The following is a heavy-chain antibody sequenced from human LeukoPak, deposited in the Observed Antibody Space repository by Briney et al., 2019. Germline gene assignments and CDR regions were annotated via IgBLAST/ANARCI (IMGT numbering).Heavy chain of an antibody. D-gene: IGHD3-10*01. J-gene: IGHJ6*03. Sequence: GGSLRLSCAASGFTFSSYAMSWVRQAPGKGLEWVSAISGSGGSTYYADSVKGRFTISRDNSKNTLSLQMNSLRAEDTAVYYCAKDPNYGSGSYYYYMDVWGKGTTVTISS. V-gene: IGHV3-23*01. CDR2: ISGSGGST. CDR1: GFTFSSYA. CDR3: AKDPNYGSGSYYYYMDV.